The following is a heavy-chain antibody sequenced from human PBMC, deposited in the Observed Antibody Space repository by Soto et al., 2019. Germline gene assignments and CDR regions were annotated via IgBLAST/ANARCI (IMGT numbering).Heavy chain of an antibody. J-gene: IGHJ6*02. D-gene: IGHD3-16*02. Sequence: QVQLVQSGAEVKKPGSSVKVSCKASGGTFSSYAISWVRQAPGQGLEWMGGIIPIFGTANYAQKFQGRVTITADVSTSTAYMELSSLRSEDTAVYYCARGGYYDYVWGSYRYPYYYYYGMDVWGQGTTVTVSS. CDR3: ARGGYYDYVWGSYRYPYYYYYGMDV. CDR1: GGTFSSYA. V-gene: IGHV1-69*01. CDR2: IIPIFGTA.